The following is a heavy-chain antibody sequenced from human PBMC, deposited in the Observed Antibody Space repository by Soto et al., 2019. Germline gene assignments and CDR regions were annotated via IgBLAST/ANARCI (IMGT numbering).Heavy chain of an antibody. V-gene: IGHV5-51*01. D-gene: IGHD1-1*01. J-gene: IGHJ5*02. CDR2: VYPGDSDT. Sequence: EVQLVQSGAEVKKPGESLKISCKGSGYTFANYWIGWVRQMPGKGLEWMGIVYPGDSDTRYNPSFQGQVTISADKSITTAYLQWNSLTASDTAIYYCARRGTAEEWFDPWGQGTLLTVSS. CDR1: GYTFANYW. CDR3: ARRGTAEEWFDP.